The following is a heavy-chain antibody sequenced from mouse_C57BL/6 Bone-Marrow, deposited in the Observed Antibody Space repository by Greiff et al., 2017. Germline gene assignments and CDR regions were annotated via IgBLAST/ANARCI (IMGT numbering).Heavy chain of an antibody. CDR1: GFNIKDDY. Sequence: EVQLQQSGAELVRPGASVTLSCTASGFNIKDDYMHWVKQRPEQGLEWIGWIDPENGDTEYASKFQGKATITADTSSNTAYLQLSSLTSEDTAVYYCTTGYGYGFAYWGQGTLVTVSA. D-gene: IGHD2-14*01. CDR2: IDPENGDT. J-gene: IGHJ3*01. CDR3: TTGYGYGFAY. V-gene: IGHV14-4*01.